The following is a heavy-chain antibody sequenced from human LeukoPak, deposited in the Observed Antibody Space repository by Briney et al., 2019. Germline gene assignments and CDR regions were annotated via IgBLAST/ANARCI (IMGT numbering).Heavy chain of an antibody. CDR1: GGSISSYY. V-gene: IGHV4-59*01. J-gene: IGHJ5*02. CDR2: IYYSGST. D-gene: IGHD3-10*01. Sequence: SETLSLTCTVSGGSISSYYWSWIRQPPGKGLEWIGYIYYSGSTNYNPSLKSRVTISVDTTKNQFSLKLSSVTAADTAVYYCARELYYYGSGSYSTYNWFDPWGQGTLVTVSS. CDR3: ARELYYYGSGSYSTYNWFDP.